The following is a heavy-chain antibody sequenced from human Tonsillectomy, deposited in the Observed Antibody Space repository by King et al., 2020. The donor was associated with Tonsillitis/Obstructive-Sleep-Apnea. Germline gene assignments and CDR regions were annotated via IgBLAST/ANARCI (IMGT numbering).Heavy chain of an antibody. V-gene: IGHV3-30*01. J-gene: IGHJ6*03. CDR3: ARDHFMDV. Sequence: VQLVESGGGVGQPGRSLRLSCAASGFTFRSYVMNWVRQAPGKGLEWVADISHDGRNKHYADSVKGRFTISRDNSKNTPHLQMNSLRAEDTAVYYCARDHFMDVWGKGTTVTVSS. CDR2: ISHDGRNK. CDR1: GFTFRSYV.